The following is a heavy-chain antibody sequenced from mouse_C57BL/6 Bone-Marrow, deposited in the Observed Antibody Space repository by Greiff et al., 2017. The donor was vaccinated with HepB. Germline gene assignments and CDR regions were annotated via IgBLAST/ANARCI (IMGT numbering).Heavy chain of an antibody. D-gene: IGHD3-2*02. CDR3: ARDSSGFNGLAYAMDY. CDR2: IYPGSGNT. Sequence: VQLQQSGAELVRPGASVKLSCKASGYTFTDYYINWVKQRPGQGLEWIARIYPGSGNTYYNEKFKGKATLTAEKSSSTAYMQLSSLTSEDSAVYFCARDSSGFNGLAYAMDYWGQGTSVTVSS. J-gene: IGHJ4*01. V-gene: IGHV1-76*01. CDR1: GYTFTDYY.